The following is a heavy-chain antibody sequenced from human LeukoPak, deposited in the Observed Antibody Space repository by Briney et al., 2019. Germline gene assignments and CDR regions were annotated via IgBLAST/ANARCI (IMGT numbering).Heavy chain of an antibody. CDR1: GFTFSSYA. Sequence: PGGSLRLSCAASGFTFSSYAMSWVRQAPGKGLEWVSAIDPSSIYIYYADSVKGRFTISRDNAENSLYLQMNSLRVEDTAVYYCARAPTVLVGYCSSSSCQADYWGQGTLVTVSS. D-gene: IGHD2-2*01. V-gene: IGHV3-21*01. CDR2: IDPSSIYI. CDR3: ARAPTVLVGYCSSSSCQADY. J-gene: IGHJ4*02.